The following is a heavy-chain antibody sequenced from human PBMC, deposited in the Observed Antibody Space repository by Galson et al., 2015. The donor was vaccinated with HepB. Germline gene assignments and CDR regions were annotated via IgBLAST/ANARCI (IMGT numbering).Heavy chain of an antibody. CDR1: GFNFRSFP. J-gene: IGHJ4*02. CDR3: ARNLFGDGSDPYYIDH. Sequence: SLRLSCAASGFNFRSFPTHWVRQAPGQGLEWVAVIWYDGSKKYYADYVKGRFTISRDNSNNTLYLQMNSLRVDDTAVYYCARNLFGDGSDPYYIDHWGQGTLVTVSS. V-gene: IGHV3-33*01. D-gene: IGHD3-16*01. CDR2: IWYDGSKK.